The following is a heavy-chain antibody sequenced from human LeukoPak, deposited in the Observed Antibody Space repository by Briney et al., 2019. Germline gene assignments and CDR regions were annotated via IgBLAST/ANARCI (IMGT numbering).Heavy chain of an antibody. CDR2: INHSGST. D-gene: IGHD3-3*01. Sequence: SETLSLTCAVYGGSFSGYYWSWIRQPPGRGLEWIGEINHSGSTNYNPSLKSRVTISVDTSKNQFSLKLSSVTAADTAVYYCAREPRYDFWSGYYGYWGQGTLVTVSS. CDR3: AREPRYDFWSGYYGY. J-gene: IGHJ4*02. CDR1: GGSFSGYY. V-gene: IGHV4-34*01.